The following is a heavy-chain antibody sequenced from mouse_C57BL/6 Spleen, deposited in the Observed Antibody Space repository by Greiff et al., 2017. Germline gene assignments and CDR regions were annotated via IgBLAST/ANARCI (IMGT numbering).Heavy chain of an antibody. CDR2: IDPSDSYT. Sequence: VQLQQPGAELVMPGASVKLSCKASGYTFTSYWMHWVKQRPGRGLEWIGEIDPSDSYTNYNQKFKGKSTLTVDKSSSTAYMQLSSLTSEDSAVYYCARNVEAYAMDYWGQGTSVTVSS. CDR3: ARNVEAYAMDY. J-gene: IGHJ4*01. CDR1: GYTFTSYW. V-gene: IGHV1-69*01.